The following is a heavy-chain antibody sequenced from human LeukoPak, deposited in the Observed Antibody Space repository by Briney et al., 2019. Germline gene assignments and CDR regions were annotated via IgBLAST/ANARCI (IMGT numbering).Heavy chain of an antibody. J-gene: IGHJ4*02. CDR2: ISYDGSNK. Sequence: GGSLRLSCAASGFTFSSYAMHWVRQAPGKGLEWVAVISYDGSNKYYADSVKGRFTISRDNSKNTLYLQMNSLRAEDTAVYYCAREGSSWQSIDYWGQGTLVTVSS. D-gene: IGHD6-13*01. CDR3: AREGSSWQSIDY. V-gene: IGHV3-30-3*01. CDR1: GFTFSSYA.